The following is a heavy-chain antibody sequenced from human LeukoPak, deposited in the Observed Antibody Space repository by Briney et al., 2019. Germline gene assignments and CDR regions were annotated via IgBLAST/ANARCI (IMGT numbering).Heavy chain of an antibody. CDR1: GGTFSSYA. V-gene: IGHV1-69*13. CDR2: IIPIFGTA. CDR3: ARGNLYSSSWYWFDP. D-gene: IGHD6-13*01. Sequence: SVKVSCKASGGTFSSYAISWVRQAPGQGLEWMGGIIPIFGTANYAQKFQGRVTITADESTSTAYMELSSLRSEDTAVYYCARGNLYSSSWYWFDPWGQGTLVTVSS. J-gene: IGHJ5*02.